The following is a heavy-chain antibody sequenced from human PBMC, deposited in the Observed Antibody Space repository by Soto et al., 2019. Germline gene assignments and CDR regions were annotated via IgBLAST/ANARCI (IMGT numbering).Heavy chain of an antibody. CDR1: GGSISSGDYY. Sequence: QVQLQESGPGLVKPSQTLSLTCTVSGGSISSGDYYWSWIRQPPGKGLEWIGYTYYSGSTYYNPSLKSRVTISVDTSKTLFSPQLSSMTAADTAVYYCARMTYYYDSSGYSTLDYWGQGTLVTVSS. CDR2: TYYSGST. CDR3: ARMTYYYDSSGYSTLDY. D-gene: IGHD3-22*01. J-gene: IGHJ4*02. V-gene: IGHV4-30-4*01.